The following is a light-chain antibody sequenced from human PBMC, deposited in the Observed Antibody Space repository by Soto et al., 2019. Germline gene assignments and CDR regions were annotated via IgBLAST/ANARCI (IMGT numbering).Light chain of an antibody. Sequence: IVLTQSPATLSLNPGKRPSLPFRGSQSVSSYLAWYQQTPGQAPRLLXYDASNRANGIPARFSASGSGTDLTLTISSLEPEDFAAYDCQQRSNWPRFTFGHGTKVDIK. J-gene: IGKJ3*01. CDR3: QQRSNWPRFT. V-gene: IGKV3-11*01. CDR1: QSVSSY. CDR2: DAS.